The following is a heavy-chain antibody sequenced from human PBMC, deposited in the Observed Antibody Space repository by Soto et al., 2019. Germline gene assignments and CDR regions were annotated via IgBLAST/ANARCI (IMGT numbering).Heavy chain of an antibody. D-gene: IGHD6-19*01. CDR1: GYTFSGYY. V-gene: IGHV1-2*02. CDR2: INPNSGDS. Sequence: ASVKVSCKTSGYTFSGYYIHWIRQAPGQGLEWMGWINPNSGDSNYSQEFQGRVTMTSDTSITTACMQLTRLRSDDTAVYYCARREQWLENFDFWGQGTLVTVSS. J-gene: IGHJ4*02. CDR3: ARREQWLENFDF.